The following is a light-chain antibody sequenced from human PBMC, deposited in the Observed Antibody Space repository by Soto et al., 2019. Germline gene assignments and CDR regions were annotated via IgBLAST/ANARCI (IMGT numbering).Light chain of an antibody. Sequence: DIVMTQSPDSLAVSLGERATINCKSSQSVLYSSNNNNYLAWYQQKPGQPPKLLIYWASTRESGVPDRFSGSGSGTDVTLTISSLQAEDVAVYYCQQYYSTPYTFGQGTKLAIK. CDR2: WAS. CDR1: QSVLYSSNNNNY. V-gene: IGKV4-1*01. J-gene: IGKJ2*01. CDR3: QQYYSTPYT.